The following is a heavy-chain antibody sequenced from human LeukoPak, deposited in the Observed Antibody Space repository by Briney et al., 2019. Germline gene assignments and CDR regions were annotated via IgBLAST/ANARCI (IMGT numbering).Heavy chain of an antibody. D-gene: IGHD2/OR15-2a*01. CDR2: IDWDDDK. CDR1: GFSLSTSGMC. V-gene: IGHV2-70*01. Sequence: SGPTLVNPTQTLTLTCTFSGFSLSTSGMCVSWIRQPPGKALEWLALIDWDDDKYYSTSLKTRLTISKDTSKNQVVLTMTNMDPVDTATYYCARIRNTYKGVSHDAFDIWGQGTMVTVSS. CDR3: ARIRNTYKGVSHDAFDI. J-gene: IGHJ3*02.